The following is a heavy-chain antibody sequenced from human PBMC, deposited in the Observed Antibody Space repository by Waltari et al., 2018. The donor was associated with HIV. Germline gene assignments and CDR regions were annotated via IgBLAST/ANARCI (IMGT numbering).Heavy chain of an antibody. V-gene: IGHV4-34*01. CDR2: INHSGST. CDR3: AREITTVTTFFDY. D-gene: IGHD4-17*01. Sequence: QVQLQQWGAGLLKPSETLSLTCAVYGGSFSGYYWSWIRQPPGKGLEWIGEINHSGSTNYNPSLKSRVTISVDTSKNQFSLKLSSVTAADTAVYYCAREITTVTTFFDYWGQGTLVTVSS. CDR1: GGSFSGYY. J-gene: IGHJ4*02.